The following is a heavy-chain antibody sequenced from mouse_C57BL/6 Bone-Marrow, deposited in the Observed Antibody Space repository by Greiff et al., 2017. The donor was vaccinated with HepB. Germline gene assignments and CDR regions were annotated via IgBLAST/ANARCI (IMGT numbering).Heavy chain of an antibody. CDR3: ARGDYYGSSYLYYAMDY. V-gene: IGHV1-9*01. Sequence: QVQLKQSGAELMKPGASVKLSCKATGYTFTGYWIEWVKQRPGHGLEWIGEILPGSGSTNYNEKFKGKATFTADTSSNTAYMQLSSLTTEDSAIYYCARGDYYGSSYLYYAMDYWGQGTSVTVSS. CDR2: ILPGSGST. CDR1: GYTFTGYW. D-gene: IGHD1-1*01. J-gene: IGHJ4*01.